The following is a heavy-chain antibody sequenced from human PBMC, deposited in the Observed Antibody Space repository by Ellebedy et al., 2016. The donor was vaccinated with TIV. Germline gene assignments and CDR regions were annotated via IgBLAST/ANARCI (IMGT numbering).Heavy chain of an antibody. J-gene: IGHJ3*02. Sequence: GESLKISCATSGFSFSLYAMTWVSHAPGKGLAWVSTPGGVGNFFYAYSVTGRFTIFRDDSKSTLYLQMNSLRAEDTAIYYCAKDHFKMNSNYDALDSWGQGTMVTVSS. CDR3: AKDHFKMNSNYDALDS. V-gene: IGHV3-23*01. D-gene: IGHD4-11*01. CDR2: PGGVGNF. CDR1: GFSFSLYA.